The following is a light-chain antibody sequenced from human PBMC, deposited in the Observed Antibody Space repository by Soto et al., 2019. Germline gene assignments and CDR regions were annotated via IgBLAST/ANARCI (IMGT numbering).Light chain of an antibody. J-gene: IGLJ3*02. CDR2: LNSDGSH. CDR1: SGHSNYA. CDR3: QTWGTGIRV. V-gene: IGLV4-69*01. Sequence: QLVLTQSPSASASLGASVKLTCTLSSGHSNYAIAWHQQQPEKGPRYLIKLNSDGSHSKGDGIPDRFSGSSSGAERYLTISSLQSEDEADYYCQTWGTGIRVFGGGTKLTVL.